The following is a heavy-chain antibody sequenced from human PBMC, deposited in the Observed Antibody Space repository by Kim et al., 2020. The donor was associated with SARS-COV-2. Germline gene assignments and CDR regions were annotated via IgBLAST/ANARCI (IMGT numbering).Heavy chain of an antibody. CDR3: AKDPRIRYDSSGPGDKYFQH. CDR1: GFTFDDYA. J-gene: IGHJ1*01. Sequence: GGSLRLSCAASGFTFDDYAMHWVRQAPGKGLEWVSGISWNSGSIGYADSVKGRFTISRDNAKNSLYLQMNSLRAEDTALYYCAKDPRIRYDSSGPGDKYFQHWGQGTLVTVSS. CDR2: ISWNSGSI. D-gene: IGHD3-22*01. V-gene: IGHV3-9*01.